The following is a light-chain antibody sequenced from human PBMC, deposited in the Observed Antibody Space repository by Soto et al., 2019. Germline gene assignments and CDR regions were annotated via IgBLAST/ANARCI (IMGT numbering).Light chain of an antibody. CDR1: QSLVHGDGNTY. Sequence: DIVMTQTPLSSPVTLGQPASISCRSSQSLVHGDGNTYLSWLQQRPGQPPRLLIYKISKRSSGVPDRFSGSGAGTYFTLKISKVEAEDVGVYYCMQATQFSWTFGQGTRLEIK. J-gene: IGKJ2*02. V-gene: IGKV2-24*01. CDR3: MQATQFSWT. CDR2: KIS.